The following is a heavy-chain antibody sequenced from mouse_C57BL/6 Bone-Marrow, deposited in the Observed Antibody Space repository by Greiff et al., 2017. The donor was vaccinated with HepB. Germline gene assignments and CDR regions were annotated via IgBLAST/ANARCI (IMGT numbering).Heavy chain of an antibody. J-gene: IGHJ2*01. Sequence: QVQLQQPGAELVRPGTSVTLSCKASGYTFTSYWMHWVKQRPGQGLEWIGVIDPSDSYTNYNQKFKGKATLTVDTSSSTAYMQLSRLTSEDSAVYYCARGGYSYYFDYWGKGTTLTVSS. CDR2: IDPSDSYT. V-gene: IGHV1-59*01. CDR3: ARGGYSYYFDY. CDR1: GYTFTSYW. D-gene: IGHD2-3*01.